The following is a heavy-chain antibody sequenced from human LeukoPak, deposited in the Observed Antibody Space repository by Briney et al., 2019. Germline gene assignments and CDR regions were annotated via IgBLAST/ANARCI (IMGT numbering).Heavy chain of an antibody. CDR1: GGSFSGYY. D-gene: IGHD3-16*01. V-gene: IGHV4-34*01. Sequence: SETLSLTCAVYGGSFSGYYWSWIRQPPGKGLEWIGEINHSGSTNYNPSLKSRVTISVDTSKNQFSLKLSSVTAADTAVYYCARSGLRGGVIYAKRAVVEEPPETDIWGQGTMVTVSS. CDR2: INHSGST. J-gene: IGHJ3*02. CDR3: ARSGLRGGVIYAKRAVVEEPPETDI.